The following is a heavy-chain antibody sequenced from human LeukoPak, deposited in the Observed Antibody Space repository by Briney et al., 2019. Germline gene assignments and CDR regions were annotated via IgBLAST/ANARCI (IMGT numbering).Heavy chain of an antibody. CDR2: INSDGSST. CDR1: GCTFSSYW. D-gene: IGHD2-15*01. Sequence: GGSLRLSCAASGCTFSSYWMHWGRQAPGKGLVWVSRINSDGSSTSYADSVKGRFTISGDNAKNTLYLQMNSLRDEDTAVYYCARVVQNYYSYMDVWGKGTTVTVSS. V-gene: IGHV3-74*01. CDR3: ARVVQNYYSYMDV. J-gene: IGHJ6*03.